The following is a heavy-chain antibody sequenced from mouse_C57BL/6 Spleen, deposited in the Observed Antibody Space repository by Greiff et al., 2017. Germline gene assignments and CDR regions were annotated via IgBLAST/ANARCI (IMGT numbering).Heavy chain of an antibody. CDR3: ARSSVLRD. V-gene: IGHV1-64*01. Sequence: VQLQQPGAELAKPGASVKLSCKASGYTFTSYWMHWVKQRPGQGLEWIGRIHPNSGSTNYNEKFKGKATLTVDKSSSTAYMQLSSLTSEDSAVYYCARSSVLRDWGKGATLTVAS. CDR2: IHPNSGST. CDR1: GYTFTSYW. J-gene: IGHJ2*01. D-gene: IGHD1-2*01.